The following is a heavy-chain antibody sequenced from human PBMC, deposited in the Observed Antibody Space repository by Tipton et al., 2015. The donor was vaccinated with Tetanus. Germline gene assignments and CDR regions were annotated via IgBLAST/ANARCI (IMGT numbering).Heavy chain of an antibody. CDR1: GGPITSYY. D-gene: IGHD3-16*01. Sequence: TLSLTCSVSGGPITSYYWSWIRQPPGKGLEWIGYIYYSGTTHYNPSLKSRVTISLDTSKNQVSLKLSSVTAADTAMYYCARVVFNSFDMWGQGTMVTVSS. CDR3: ARVVFNSFDM. CDR2: IYYSGTT. V-gene: IGHV4-59*08. J-gene: IGHJ3*02.